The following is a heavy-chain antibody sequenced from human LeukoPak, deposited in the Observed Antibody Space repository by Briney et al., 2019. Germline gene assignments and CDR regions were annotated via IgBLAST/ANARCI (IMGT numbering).Heavy chain of an antibody. CDR1: GYTFTGYY. CDR3: ASSIAAAGVFDY. CDR2: INPNSGGT. J-gene: IGHJ4*02. Sequence: ASVKVSCKASGYTFTGYYMHWVRQAPGQGLEWMGWINPNSGGTNYAQKFQGRVTMTRGTSISTAYMELSRLRSDDTAVYYCASSIAAAGVFDYWGQGTLVTVSS. D-gene: IGHD6-13*01. V-gene: IGHV1-2*02.